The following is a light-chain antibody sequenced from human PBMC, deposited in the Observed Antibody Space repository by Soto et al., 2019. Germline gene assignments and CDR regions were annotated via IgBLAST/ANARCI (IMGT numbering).Light chain of an antibody. CDR1: QGIRNA. V-gene: IGKV1-17*01. Sequence: DIQMTQSPSSLSASVGDKVTITCRAGQGIRNALAWYQQKPGKAPKRLIYGASTLQSGVPSRFSGSGSATEFTLTITSLQPEDFATYYCVQHDTDPLTFGGGTKVDIK. J-gene: IGKJ4*01. CDR3: VQHDTDPLT. CDR2: GAS.